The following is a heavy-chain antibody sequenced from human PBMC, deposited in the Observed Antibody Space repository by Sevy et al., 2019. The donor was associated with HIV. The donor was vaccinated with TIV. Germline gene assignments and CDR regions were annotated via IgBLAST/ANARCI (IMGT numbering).Heavy chain of an antibody. CDR1: GDSVSKNGVA. D-gene: IGHD7-27*01. CDR2: TYYRSKWYN. J-gene: IGHJ4*02. CDR3: ARDHNWGYDS. Sequence: QSQTLSLTCAISGDSVSKNGVAWNWIRQSPSRGLEWLGRTYYRSKWYNDYAPSVKSRVTINPDSPKNQFSLQLNSVTPEDTAVYYGARDHNWGYDSWGQGTLVTVSS. V-gene: IGHV6-1*01.